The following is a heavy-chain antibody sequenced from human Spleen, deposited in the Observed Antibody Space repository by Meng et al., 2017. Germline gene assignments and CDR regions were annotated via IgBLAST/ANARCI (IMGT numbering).Heavy chain of an antibody. CDR2: IYHSGTT. D-gene: IGHD2-2*01. V-gene: IGHV4-4*02. CDR3: VRFSTSPDWFDP. CDR1: GASIRHSNW. J-gene: IGHJ5*02. Sequence: QGHLPQSGPGRVNPSGTLSLTSAVSGASIRHSNWWSWVRQPPGKGLQWIGDIYHSGTTHYNPSLKSRVTISVDTSKNQFSLKLSSVTAADTAVYYCVRFSTSPDWFDPWGQGTLVTVSS.